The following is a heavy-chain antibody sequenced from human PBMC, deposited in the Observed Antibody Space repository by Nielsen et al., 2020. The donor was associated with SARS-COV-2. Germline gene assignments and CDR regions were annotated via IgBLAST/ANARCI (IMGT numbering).Heavy chain of an antibody. CDR1: GFTFSSYT. J-gene: IGHJ4*02. V-gene: IGHV3-48*02. CDR3: ARGQGLNGYGRVYYFDY. CDR2: ITSGGDNI. D-gene: IGHD3-9*01. Sequence: GESLKISCAVSGFTFSSYTMNWVRQAPGKGLEWVSKITSGGDNIYYADSVKGRFTISRDNAKNSLYLQMNSLRDDDTAVYYCARGQGLNGYGRVYYFDYWGQGTLVSVSS.